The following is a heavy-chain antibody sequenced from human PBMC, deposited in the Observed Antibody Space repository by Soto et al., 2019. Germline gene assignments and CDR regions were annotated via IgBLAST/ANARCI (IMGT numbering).Heavy chain of an antibody. CDR2: ISAYNGST. D-gene: IGHD3-3*01. CDR3: ARDVPTLYDYWSGYRPFDF. V-gene: IGHV1-18*01. J-gene: IGHJ4*02. CDR1: GYTFTSYG. Sequence: ASVKVSCKASGYTFTSYGISWVRQAPGQGLEWMGWISAYNGSTHYSQKFQGRVTMTTDTSTSTAYMELRSLISDDTAVYFCARDVPTLYDYWSGYRPFDFWGQGALVTVSS.